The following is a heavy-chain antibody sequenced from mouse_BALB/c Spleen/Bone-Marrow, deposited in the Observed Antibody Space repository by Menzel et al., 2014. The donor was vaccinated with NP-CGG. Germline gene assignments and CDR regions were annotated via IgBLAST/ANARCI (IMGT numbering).Heavy chain of an antibody. D-gene: IGHD1-1*01. V-gene: IGHV1-61*01. CDR3: ARLEGNYGSTFAY. CDR2: IHPSDTET. CDR1: GYSFTSYW. Sequence: QVHVKQSGAELVRPGASVKLSCKASGYSFTSYWMNWVKQRPGHGLHRIGMIHPSDTETRLNQRFKDKATLTVDKSSSTAYMQLNSPTSEDSAVYYCARLEGNYGSTFAYWGQGTLVTVSA. J-gene: IGHJ3*01.